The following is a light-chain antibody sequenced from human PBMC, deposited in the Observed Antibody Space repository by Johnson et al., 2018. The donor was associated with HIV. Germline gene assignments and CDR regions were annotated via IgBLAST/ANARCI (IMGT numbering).Light chain of an antibody. J-gene: IGLJ1*01. CDR1: SSNIGNNY. Sequence: QSVLTQPPSVSAAPGQKVTISCSGSSSNIGNNYVSWYQQLPGTAPKLLIYENNKRPSGIPDRFSASKSGTSATLGITGLQTGDEADYYCGTWDSSLRVGFFGTGTKVTVL. V-gene: IGLV1-51*02. CDR2: ENN. CDR3: GTWDSSLRVGF.